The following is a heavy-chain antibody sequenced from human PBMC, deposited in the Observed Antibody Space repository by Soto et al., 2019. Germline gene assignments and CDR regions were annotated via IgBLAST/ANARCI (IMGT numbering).Heavy chain of an antibody. J-gene: IGHJ6*02. V-gene: IGHV1-2*04. CDR1: GYTFSGFY. Sequence: GASVKVSCKASGYTFSGFYMHWVRQAPGQGLEWMGWINPNSGGTNYAQKFQGWVTMTRDTSISTAYMELSRLRSDDTAVYYCARGGSSSGYGMDVWGQGTTVTVSS. CDR3: ARGGSSSGYGMDV. CDR2: INPNSGGT. D-gene: IGHD6-6*01.